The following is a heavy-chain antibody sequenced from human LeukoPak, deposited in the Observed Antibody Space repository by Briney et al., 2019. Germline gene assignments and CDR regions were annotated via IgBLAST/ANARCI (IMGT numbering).Heavy chain of an antibody. CDR2: ILYDGRNK. CDR1: GFTFSRYA. Sequence: PGGSLRLSCAASGFTFSRYAMHWVRQAPGKGLEWGAFILYDGRNKYYADSPKGRFTTSRDNSKNTLYLQMNSLRAEDTAVYYCARSYRSTPQYYYYYYMDVWGKRATVTVSS. V-gene: IGHV3-30*04. D-gene: IGHD6-13*01. J-gene: IGHJ6*03. CDR3: ARSYRSTPQYYYYYYMDV.